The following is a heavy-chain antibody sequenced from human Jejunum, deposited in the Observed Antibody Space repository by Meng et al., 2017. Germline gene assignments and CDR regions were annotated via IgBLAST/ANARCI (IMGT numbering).Heavy chain of an antibody. V-gene: IGHV1-2*06. Sequence: ASVKVSCKASGYTFTNYYIHWVRQAPGQGLEWMGRINTNSGGTNYAQKFQGRVTMTRDTSITTAYMELSSLGSDDTAVYHCARHDSSGNSPDYWGQGTLVTVSS. D-gene: IGHD3-22*01. CDR1: GYTFTNYY. CDR3: ARHDSSGNSPDY. J-gene: IGHJ4*02. CDR2: INTNSGGT.